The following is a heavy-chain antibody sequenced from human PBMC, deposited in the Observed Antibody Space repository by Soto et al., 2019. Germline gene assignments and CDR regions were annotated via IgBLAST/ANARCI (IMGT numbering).Heavy chain of an antibody. D-gene: IGHD1-26*01. V-gene: IGHV3-74*01. J-gene: IGHJ6*02. CDR2: INSDGSST. CDR1: GFTFSSYW. Sequence: GSLRLSCAASGFTFSSYWMHWVRQAPGKGLVWVSRINSDGSSTSYADSVKGRFTISRDNAKNTLYLQMNSLRAEDTAVYYCARVVSGSYPDYYYYGMDVWGQGTTVTVSS. CDR3: ARVVSGSYPDYYYYGMDV.